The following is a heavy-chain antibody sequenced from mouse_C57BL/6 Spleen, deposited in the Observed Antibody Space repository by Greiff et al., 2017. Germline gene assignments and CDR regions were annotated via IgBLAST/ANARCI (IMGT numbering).Heavy chain of an antibody. V-gene: IGHV1-15*01. CDR3: TNTTVVARARDY. D-gene: IGHD1-1*01. Sequence: QVQLQQSGAELVRPWASVTLSCKASGYTFTDYEMHWVKQPPVHGLEWIGAIDPETGGTAYNQQFKGKAILTADKSSSPAYMELRSLTSEDSAVYYCTNTTVVARARDYWGQGTSVTGSS. CDR1: GYTFTDYE. CDR2: IDPETGGT. J-gene: IGHJ4*01.